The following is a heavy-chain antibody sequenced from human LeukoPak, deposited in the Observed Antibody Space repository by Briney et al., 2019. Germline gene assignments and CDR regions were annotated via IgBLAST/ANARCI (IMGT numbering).Heavy chain of an antibody. V-gene: IGHV1-2*02. CDR1: GYTFTGYY. CDR3: ARGRLSSYYDFWSGYYSESGYYYYMDV. J-gene: IGHJ6*03. Sequence: ASVKVSCKASGYTFTGYYMHWVRQAPGQGLEWMGWINPNSGGTNYAQKFQGRVTMTTDTSTSTAYMELRSLRSDDTAVYYCARGRLSSYYDFWSGYYSESGYYYYMDVWGKGTTVTVSS. CDR2: INPNSGGT. D-gene: IGHD3-3*01.